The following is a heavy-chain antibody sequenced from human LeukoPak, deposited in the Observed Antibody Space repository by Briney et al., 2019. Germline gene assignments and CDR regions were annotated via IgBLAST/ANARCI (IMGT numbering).Heavy chain of an antibody. CDR1: GFTFSSYA. V-gene: IGHV3-23*01. CDR2: ISSSGGST. J-gene: IGHJ3*02. Sequence: PGGSLRLSCAASGFTFSSYAMSWVRQAPGKGLEWVSAISSSGGSTYYADSLKGRFTLSRDNSKNTLYLQMNSLRAEDTAVYYCAKDRWNYDILTGSDAFDIWGQGTMVTVSS. CDR3: AKDRWNYDILTGSDAFDI. D-gene: IGHD3-9*01.